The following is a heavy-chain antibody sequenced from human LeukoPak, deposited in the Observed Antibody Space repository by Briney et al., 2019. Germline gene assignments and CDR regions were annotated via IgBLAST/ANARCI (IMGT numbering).Heavy chain of an antibody. V-gene: IGHV3-23*01. CDR1: GFTFSNFA. CDR3: VREDTPATANY. D-gene: IGHD2-21*02. CDR2: ISGGGDIT. Sequence: GGSLRLSCAASGFTFSNFAMTWVRQTPGKGRDWVSAISGGGDITYYADSVTGRFPISRDNSKDTLFLQVHSLRPGDTAVYYCVREDTPATANYWGQGTLVTISS. J-gene: IGHJ4*02.